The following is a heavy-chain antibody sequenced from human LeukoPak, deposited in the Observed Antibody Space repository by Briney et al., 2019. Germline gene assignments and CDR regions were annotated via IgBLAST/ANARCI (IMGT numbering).Heavy chain of an antibody. CDR1: GGSISSGGYY. J-gene: IGHJ4*02. Sequence: SETLSLTCTVSGGSISSGGYYWSWIRQHPGKGLEWIGYIYYSGSTYYNLSLKSRVTISVDTSKNQFSLKLSSVTAADTAVYYCAREAVRGANYFDYWGQGTLVTVSS. V-gene: IGHV4-31*03. D-gene: IGHD3-16*01. CDR3: AREAVRGANYFDY. CDR2: IYYSGST.